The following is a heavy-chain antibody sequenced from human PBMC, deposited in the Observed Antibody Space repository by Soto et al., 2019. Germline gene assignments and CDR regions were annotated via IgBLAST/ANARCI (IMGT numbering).Heavy chain of an antibody. CDR3: ARALQGDKHDYSNYAQSSFSDY. V-gene: IGHV4-34*01. D-gene: IGHD4-4*01. J-gene: IGHJ4*02. CDR1: GGSFSGYY. Sequence: SETLSLTCAVYGGSFSGYYWSWIRQPPGKGLEWIGEINHSGSTNYNPSLKSRVTISVDTSKNQFSLKLSSVTAADTAVYYCARALQGDKHDYSNYAQSSFSDYWGQGTLVTVSS. CDR2: INHSGST.